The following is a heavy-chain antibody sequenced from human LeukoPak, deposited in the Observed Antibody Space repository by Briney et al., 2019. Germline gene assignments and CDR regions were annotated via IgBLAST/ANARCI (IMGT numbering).Heavy chain of an antibody. CDR1: GSTFSNYW. CDR2: IKLDGSEK. CDR3: ARGGTYHGRLDC. Sequence: PGGSLRLSCAASGSTFSNYWMTWVRQAPGKGLEWVANIKLDGSEKNYMDSVKGRFTISRDNAKNSLYLQMNSLRVEDTAVYYCARGGTYHGRLDCWGQGTLVTVSS. J-gene: IGHJ4*02. V-gene: IGHV3-7*01. D-gene: IGHD1-26*01.